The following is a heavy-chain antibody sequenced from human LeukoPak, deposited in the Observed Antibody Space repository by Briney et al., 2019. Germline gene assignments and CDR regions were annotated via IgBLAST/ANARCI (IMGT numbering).Heavy chain of an antibody. Sequence: SETLSLTCTVSGGSISSSSYYWGWIRQPPGKGLEWIGSIYYSGSTYYNPSLKSRVTISVDTSKNQFSLKLSSVTAADTAVYYCASLTKGDYDFWSGPHSWDVWGKGTTATVSS. CDR1: GGSISSSSYY. CDR3: ASLTKGDYDFWSGPHSWDV. CDR2: IYYSGST. J-gene: IGHJ6*04. V-gene: IGHV4-39*01. D-gene: IGHD3-3*01.